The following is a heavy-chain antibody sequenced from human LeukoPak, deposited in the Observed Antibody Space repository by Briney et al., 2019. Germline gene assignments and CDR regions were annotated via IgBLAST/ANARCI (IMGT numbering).Heavy chain of an antibody. D-gene: IGHD3-10*02. CDR3: ARDVRGVRDY. CDR2: ISYTGST. CDR1: RGSISSYY. Sequence: SETLSLTCTISRGSISSYYWSWIRQPPGKGLEWIGCISYTGSTNYNPSLESRVTISLDTSNSQFSLKLTSVTAADTAVYYCARDVRGVRDYWGQGTLVTVSS. V-gene: IGHV4-59*01. J-gene: IGHJ4*02.